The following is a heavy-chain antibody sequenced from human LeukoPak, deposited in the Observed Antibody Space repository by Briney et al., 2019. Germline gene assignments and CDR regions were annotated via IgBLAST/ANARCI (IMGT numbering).Heavy chain of an antibody. J-gene: IGHJ4*02. CDR3: ARASTELTDAFDY. Sequence: ASVKVSCKASGYTFTGYYMHWVRQAPGQGLEWMGWINPNSGGTNYAQKFQGRVTMTRDTSISTAYMELSRLRSDDTAVYYCARASTELTDAFDYWGQGTLVTVPS. V-gene: IGHV1-2*02. CDR1: GYTFTGYY. D-gene: IGHD4-23*01. CDR2: INPNSGGT.